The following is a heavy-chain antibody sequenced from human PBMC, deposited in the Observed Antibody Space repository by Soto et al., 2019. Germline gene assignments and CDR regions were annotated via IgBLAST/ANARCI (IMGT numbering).Heavy chain of an antibody. CDR3: ARGSAYTYYFDY. V-gene: IGHV4-61*03. CDR1: GGSVSSGDYY. D-gene: IGHD5-12*01. J-gene: IGHJ4*02. CDR2: IYNSGTI. Sequence: PSETLSLTCTVSGGSVSSGDYYRSWIRQPPGKELEWIGYIYNSGTINYNPSLKSRLTISLDASKNHFSLKLSSVTAADTAVYYCARGSAYTYYFDYWGQGTLVTVSS.